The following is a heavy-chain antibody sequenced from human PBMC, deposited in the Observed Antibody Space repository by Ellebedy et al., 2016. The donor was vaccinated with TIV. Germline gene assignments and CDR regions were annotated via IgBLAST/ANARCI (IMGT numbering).Heavy chain of an antibody. CDR3: ARDQGSGWGAFDY. Sequence: AASVKVSCKASGGTFSSYAISWVRQAPGQGLEWMGRIIPILGIANYAQKFQGRVTITADKSTSTAYMELSSLRAEDTAVYYCARDQGSGWGAFDYWGQGTLVTVSS. CDR1: GGTFSSYA. CDR2: IIPILGIA. J-gene: IGHJ4*02. V-gene: IGHV1-69*04. D-gene: IGHD6-19*01.